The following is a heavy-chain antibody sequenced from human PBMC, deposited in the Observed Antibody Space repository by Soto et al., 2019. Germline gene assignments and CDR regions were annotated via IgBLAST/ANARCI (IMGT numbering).Heavy chain of an antibody. Sequence: ASVKVSCKASGYSFTGYYMHWVRQAPGQGLEWMGWINPDSGGTNYAQKFQDWVTMTRDTSISTAYMELSRLRFDDTAVYYRARGLAVAGTVVVDYWGQGTLVTVSS. J-gene: IGHJ4*02. CDR3: ARGLAVAGTVVVDY. V-gene: IGHV1-2*04. CDR2: INPDSGGT. D-gene: IGHD6-19*01. CDR1: GYSFTGYY.